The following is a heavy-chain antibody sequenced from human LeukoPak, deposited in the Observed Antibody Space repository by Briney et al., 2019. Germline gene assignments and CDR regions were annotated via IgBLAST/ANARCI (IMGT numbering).Heavy chain of an antibody. CDR3: AKGGVVVVPAAEVDYFDY. CDR1: GFTFDDYA. CDR2: ISWNSGSI. D-gene: IGHD2-2*01. J-gene: IGHJ4*02. Sequence: GGSLRLSCAASGFTFDDYAVHWGRHAPGKGLEWVSGISWNSGSIVYADSVKGRFTISRDNAKNSLYLQMNSLRAEDMALYYCAKGGVVVVPAAEVDYFDYWGQGTLVTVSS. V-gene: IGHV3-9*03.